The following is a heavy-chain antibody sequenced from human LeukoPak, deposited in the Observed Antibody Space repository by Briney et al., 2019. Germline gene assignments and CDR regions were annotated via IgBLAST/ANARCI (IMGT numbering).Heavy chain of an antibody. CDR3: ASLNGPSGSYYRGQH. V-gene: IGHV3-23*01. Sequence: PGGSLRLSCAASGFTFSSYAMSWVRQAPGKGLEWVSAISGSGGSTYYADSVKGRFTISRDNSKNTLYLQMNSLRAEDTAVYYCASLNGPSGSYYRGQHWGQGTLVTVSS. J-gene: IGHJ1*01. D-gene: IGHD1-26*01. CDR1: GFTFSSYA. CDR2: ISGSGGST.